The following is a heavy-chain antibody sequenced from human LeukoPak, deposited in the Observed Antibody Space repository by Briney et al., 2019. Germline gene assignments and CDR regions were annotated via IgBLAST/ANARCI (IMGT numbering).Heavy chain of an antibody. V-gene: IGHV3-11*04. CDR2: ISSSGSTI. Sequence: GGSLRLSCAASGFTVSSNYMSWVRQAPGKGLEWVSYISSSGSTIYYADSVKGRFTISRDNAKNSLYLQMNSLRAEDTAVYYCAGSYCSSTSCRSYYYYYYMDVWGKGTTVTVSS. CDR3: AGSYCSSTSCRSYYYYYYMDV. J-gene: IGHJ6*03. CDR1: GFTVSSNY. D-gene: IGHD2-2*01.